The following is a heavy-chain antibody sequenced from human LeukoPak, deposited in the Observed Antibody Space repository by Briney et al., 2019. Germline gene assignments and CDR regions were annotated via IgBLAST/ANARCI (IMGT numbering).Heavy chain of an antibody. V-gene: IGHV4-39*01. CDR3: ARHSWGLRPAEYFQH. D-gene: IGHD3-16*01. CDR1: LGSPSSSTHY. J-gene: IGHJ1*01. Sequence: PSEALSLTRIVSLGSPSSSTHYWGWIRHPPGRGRECIGCVYNGVSTYYNPSLKSRVTIAVDTSKNQFSLKLSSVTAADTAVYSCARHSWGLRPAEYFQHWGQGTLVTVSS. CDR2: VYNGVST.